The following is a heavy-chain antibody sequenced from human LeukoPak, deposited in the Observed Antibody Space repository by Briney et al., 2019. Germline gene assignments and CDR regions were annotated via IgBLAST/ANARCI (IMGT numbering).Heavy chain of an antibody. V-gene: IGHV4-59*01. CDR2: IYYSGST. CDR3: ARVAGTGSFDY. CDR1: GGSISSYY. Sequence: SETLSLTCTVSGGSISSYYWSWIRQPPGKGLEWIGYIYYSGSTNYNPSLKSRVTMSVDTSKNQFSLKLSSVTAADTAVYYCARVAGTGSFDYWGQGTLVTVSS. J-gene: IGHJ4*02. D-gene: IGHD3/OR15-3a*01.